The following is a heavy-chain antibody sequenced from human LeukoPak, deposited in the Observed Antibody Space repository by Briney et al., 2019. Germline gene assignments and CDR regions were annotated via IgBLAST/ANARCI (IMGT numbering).Heavy chain of an antibody. D-gene: IGHD6-13*01. Sequence: GASVEVSCKASGYTFTSYYMHWVRQAPGQGLEWMGIINPSGGSTSYAQKFQGRVTMTRDTSTSTVYMELSSLRSEDTAVYYCARGGQRSSWSRGYFDYWGQGTLVTVSS. CDR2: INPSGGST. J-gene: IGHJ4*02. V-gene: IGHV1-46*01. CDR3: ARGGQRSSWSRGYFDY. CDR1: GYTFTSYY.